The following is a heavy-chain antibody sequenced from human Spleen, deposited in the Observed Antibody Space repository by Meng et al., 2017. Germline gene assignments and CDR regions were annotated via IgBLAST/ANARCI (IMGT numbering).Heavy chain of an antibody. CDR2: INHGGST. CDR3: ARGPTTMAHDFDY. V-gene: IGHV4-34*01. CDR1: GGSVNDYY. D-gene: IGHD4-11*01. J-gene: IGHJ4*02. Sequence: AHVPHGGAALVKRPETRSRPCLVYGGSVNDYYWSWIRQPPGKGLEWIGEINHGGSTNYNPSLESRATISVDTSQNNLSLKLSSVTAADSAVYYCARGPTTMAHDFDYWGQGTLVTVSS.